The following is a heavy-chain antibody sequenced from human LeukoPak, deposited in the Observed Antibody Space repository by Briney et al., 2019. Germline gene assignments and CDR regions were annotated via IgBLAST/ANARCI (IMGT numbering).Heavy chain of an antibody. J-gene: IGHJ4*02. D-gene: IGHD3-9*01. CDR2: ISSSSSYI. Sequence: GGSLRLSCAASGFTFSSYSMNWVRQAPGKGLEWVSSISSSSSYIYYADSVKGRFTISRDNAKNSLYLQMNSLRAEDTAVYYCASHFDWLSPFDYWGQGTLVTVSS. CDR3: ASHFDWLSPFDY. CDR1: GFTFSSYS. V-gene: IGHV3-21*01.